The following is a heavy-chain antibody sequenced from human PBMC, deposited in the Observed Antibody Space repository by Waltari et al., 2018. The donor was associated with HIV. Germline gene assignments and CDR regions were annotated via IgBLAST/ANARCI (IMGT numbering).Heavy chain of an antibody. V-gene: IGHV1-8*01. CDR2: MNPNSGNT. CDR3: ARGLFKGVGVVVPAARRGYSSYGMDV. J-gene: IGHJ6*02. D-gene: IGHD2-2*01. Sequence: EWMGWMNPNSGNTGYAQKFQGRVTMTRNTSISTAYMELSSLRSEDTAVYYCARGLFKGVGVVVPAARRGYSSYGMDVWGQGTTVTVSS.